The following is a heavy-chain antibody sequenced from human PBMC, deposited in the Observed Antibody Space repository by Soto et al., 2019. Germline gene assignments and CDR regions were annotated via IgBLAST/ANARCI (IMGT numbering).Heavy chain of an antibody. CDR1: GSTFTNYY. Sequence: ASVNVSCKASGSTFTNYYLHWVRQAPGQRLEWMGVIHYSGATPTYAQKFQGRVTMARDRSTSTVYVELSSLTSEDTAVYYCARGWLALATIGSSDYWGQGTLVTVST. V-gene: IGHV1-46*01. J-gene: IGHJ4*02. D-gene: IGHD6-19*01. CDR3: ARGWLALATIGSSDY. CDR2: IHYSGATP.